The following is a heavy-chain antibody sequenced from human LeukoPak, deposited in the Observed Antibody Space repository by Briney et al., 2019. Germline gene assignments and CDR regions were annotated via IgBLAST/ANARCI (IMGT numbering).Heavy chain of an antibody. V-gene: IGHV4-34*01. CDR2: INHSGST. CDR3: AREFLAAAGTGEFDY. Sequence: PSETLSLTCAVYGGSFSGYYWSWIRQPPGKGLEWIGEINHSGSTNYNPSLKSRVTISVDTSKNQFSLKLSSVTAADTAVYYCAREFLAAAGTGEFDYWGQGTLVIVSS. J-gene: IGHJ4*02. CDR1: GGSFSGYY. D-gene: IGHD6-13*01.